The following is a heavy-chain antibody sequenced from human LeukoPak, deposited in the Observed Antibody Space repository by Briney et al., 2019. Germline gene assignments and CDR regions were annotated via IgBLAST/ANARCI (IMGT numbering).Heavy chain of an antibody. CDR2: IYYSGST. V-gene: IGHV4-30-4*08. D-gene: IGHD2-2*01. Sequence: PSETLSLTCTVSGGSISSGDYYWSWIRQPPGKGLEWIGYIYYSGSTYYNPSLKSRVTISVDTSKNQFSLKLSSVTAADTAVYHSPQISLGPERPIDFWGQGTLVTVSS. J-gene: IGHJ4*02. CDR3: PQISLGPERPIDF. CDR1: GGSISSGDYY.